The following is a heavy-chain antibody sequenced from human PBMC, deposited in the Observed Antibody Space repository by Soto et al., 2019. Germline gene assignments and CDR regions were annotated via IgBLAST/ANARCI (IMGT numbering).Heavy chain of an antibody. D-gene: IGHD6-13*01. CDR3: ARVAAAYYYGMDV. V-gene: IGHV4-59*01. J-gene: IGHJ6*02. Sequence: SETLSLTCTVSGGSISSYYWSWIRQPPGKGLEWIGYIYYSGSTNYNPSLKSRITISVDKSKNQFSLKLSSVTAADTAVYYCARVAAAYYYGMDVWGQGTTVTVSS. CDR2: IYYSGST. CDR1: GGSISSYY.